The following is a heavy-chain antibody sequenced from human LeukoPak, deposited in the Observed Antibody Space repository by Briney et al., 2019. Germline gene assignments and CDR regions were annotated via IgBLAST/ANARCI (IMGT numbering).Heavy chain of an antibody. CDR3: ARAADTAMVYFDY. CDR1: GFTFSSYA. J-gene: IGHJ4*02. V-gene: IGHV3-30-3*01. CDR2: ISYDGSSK. D-gene: IGHD5-18*01. Sequence: PGRSLRLSCAASGFTFSSYAMPWVRQAPGKGLEWVAVISYDGSSKYYADSVKGRFTISRDNSKNTLYLQMNSLRAEDTAVYYCARAADTAMVYFDYWGQGTLVTVSS.